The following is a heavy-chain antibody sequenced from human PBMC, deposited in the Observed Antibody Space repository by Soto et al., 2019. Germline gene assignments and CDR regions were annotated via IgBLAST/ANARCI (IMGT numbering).Heavy chain of an antibody. CDR1: GGSISSYY. V-gene: IGHV4-59*08. CDR2: IYYSRST. Sequence: QVQLQESGPGLVKPSETLSLTCTVSGGSISSYYWSWIRQPPGKGLEWIGYIYYSRSTNYNPSLKSRVTISVDTSKNQFSLKLSSVTAADTAVYYCARRGAATDAYYYYYGMDVWGQGTTVTVSS. J-gene: IGHJ6*02. CDR3: ARRGAATDAYYYYYGMDV. D-gene: IGHD2-15*01.